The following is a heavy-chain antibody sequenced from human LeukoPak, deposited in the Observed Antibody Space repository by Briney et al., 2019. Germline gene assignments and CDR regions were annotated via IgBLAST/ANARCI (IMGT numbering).Heavy chain of an antibody. CDR1: GYTFTSYG. J-gene: IGHJ4*02. D-gene: IGHD3-3*01. V-gene: IGHV1-18*01. CDR3: ARESQYYDFWSGYSYYFDY. Sequence: ASVKVSCKASGYTFTSYGISWVRQAPGQGLEWMGWISAYNGNTNYAQKLQGRVTMTTDTSTSTAYMELRSLRSDDTAVYYCARESQYYDFWSGYSYYFDYWGQGTLVTVSS. CDR2: ISAYNGNT.